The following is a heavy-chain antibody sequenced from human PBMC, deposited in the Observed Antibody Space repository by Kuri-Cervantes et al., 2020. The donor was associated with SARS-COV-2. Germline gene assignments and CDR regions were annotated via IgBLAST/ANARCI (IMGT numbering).Heavy chain of an antibody. CDR1: GGSISRSTFY. J-gene: IGHJ5*02. V-gene: IGHV4-61*02. CDR3: ARRNDEDYVWGSYTEYWFDP. CDR2: IYFNGTT. Sequence: LRLSCTVSGGSISRSTFYWSWIRQPAGKGLEWIGRIYFNGTTNYNPSLKSRVTISVDTSKNQFSLKLSSVTAADTAVYYCARRNDEDYVWGSYTEYWFDPWGQGTLVTCYS. D-gene: IGHD3-16*01.